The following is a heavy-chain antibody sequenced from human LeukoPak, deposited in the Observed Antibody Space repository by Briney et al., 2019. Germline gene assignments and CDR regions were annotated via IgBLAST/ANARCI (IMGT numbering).Heavy chain of an antibody. D-gene: IGHD6-13*01. J-gene: IGHJ4*02. Sequence: GESLKISCKGPGYSFTSYWIGWVRQMPGKGLEWMGIIYPGDSDTRYSPSFQGQVTISADKSISTAYLQWSSLKASDTAMYYCARPFDSSSWPGGVDYWGQGTLVTVSS. V-gene: IGHV5-51*01. CDR1: GYSFTSYW. CDR2: IYPGDSDT. CDR3: ARPFDSSSWPGGVDY.